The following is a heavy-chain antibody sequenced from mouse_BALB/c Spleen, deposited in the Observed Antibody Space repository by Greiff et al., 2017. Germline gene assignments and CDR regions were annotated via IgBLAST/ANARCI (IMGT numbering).Heavy chain of an antibody. J-gene: IGHJ4*01. V-gene: IGHV3-2*02. CDR2: ISYSGST. CDR1: GYSITSDYA. Sequence: VQLQQSGPGLVKPSQSLSLTCTVTGYSITSDYAWNWIRQFPGNKLEWMGYISYSGSTSYNPSLKSRISITRDTSKNQFFLQLNSVTTEDTATYYCARDWRAMDYWGQGTSVTVSS. CDR3: ARDWRAMDY.